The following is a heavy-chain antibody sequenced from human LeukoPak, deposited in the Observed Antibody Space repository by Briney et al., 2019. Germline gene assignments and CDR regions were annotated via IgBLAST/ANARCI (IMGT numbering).Heavy chain of an antibody. CDR2: ISSSSSYI. V-gene: IGHV3-21*01. D-gene: IGHD6-13*01. CDR1: GFTFSSYS. Sequence: PGGSLRLSCAASGFTFSSYSMNWVRQAPGKGLEWVSSISSSSSYIYYADSVKGRFTISRDNAKNSLYLQMNSLRAEDTAVYYCARGRSSWYPALGYWGQGTLVTVSS. J-gene: IGHJ4*02. CDR3: ARGRSSWYPALGY.